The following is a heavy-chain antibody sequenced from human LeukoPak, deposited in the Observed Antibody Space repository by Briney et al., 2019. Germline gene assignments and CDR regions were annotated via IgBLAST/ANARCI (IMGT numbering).Heavy chain of an antibody. CDR3: ATYYDMFDY. Sequence: PGESLRLSCAASGFTFTTYWLGWVRQAPGKGLEWVSYISSSGSTIYYADSVKGRFTISRDNAKNSLYLQMNSLRAEDTAVYYCATYYDMFDYWGQGTLVTVSS. CDR1: GFTFTTYW. D-gene: IGHD3-9*01. V-gene: IGHV3-48*04. CDR2: ISSSGSTI. J-gene: IGHJ4*02.